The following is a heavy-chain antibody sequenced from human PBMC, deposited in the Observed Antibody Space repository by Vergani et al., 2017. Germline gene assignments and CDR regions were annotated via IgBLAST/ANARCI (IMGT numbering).Heavy chain of an antibody. V-gene: IGHV3-30*03. CDR1: GFPFSDYG. Sequence: QVQLVEAGGGEVQPVRSLRLSCSAAGFPFSDYGVHWVRPAPGKGLEWVSVISYDGNKKNYADSVKGRFTISRDNSKNTLYLEMNALRAEDTAVYYCARDFLTRVTTLDYYYMGVWGKGTTVTVSS. CDR3: ARDFLTRVTTLDYYYMGV. D-gene: IGHD1-1*01. CDR2: ISYDGNKK. J-gene: IGHJ6*03.